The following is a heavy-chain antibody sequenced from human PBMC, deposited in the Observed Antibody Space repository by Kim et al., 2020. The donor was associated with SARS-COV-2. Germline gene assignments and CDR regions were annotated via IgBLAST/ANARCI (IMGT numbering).Heavy chain of an antibody. CDR3: ARLYGSGYRYYYYYGMDV. Sequence: SETLSLTCTVSGGSISSYYWSWIRQPPGKGLEWIGYIYYSGSTNYNPSLKSRVTISVDTSKNQFSLKLSSVTAADTAVYYCARLYGSGYRYYYYYGMDVWGQGTTVTVSS. J-gene: IGHJ6*02. CDR1: GGSISSYY. V-gene: IGHV4-59*08. CDR2: IYYSGST. D-gene: IGHD3-10*01.